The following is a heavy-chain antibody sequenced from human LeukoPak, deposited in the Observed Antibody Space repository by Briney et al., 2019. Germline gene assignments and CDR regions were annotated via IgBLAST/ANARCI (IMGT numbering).Heavy chain of an antibody. CDR2: ISRSSTYI. CDR1: GFTFNAYG. J-gene: IGHJ4*02. V-gene: IGHV3-21*01. D-gene: IGHD2-21*02. Sequence: PGGSLRLSCAASGFTFNAYGINWVRQAPGKGLEWVSSISRSSTYIYYADSVKGRFTISRDNAKNSLYLQMNSLRAEDTALYYCARDSRTYCGGDCYSPFDFWGQGTLVTVSS. CDR3: ARDSRTYCGGDCYSPFDF.